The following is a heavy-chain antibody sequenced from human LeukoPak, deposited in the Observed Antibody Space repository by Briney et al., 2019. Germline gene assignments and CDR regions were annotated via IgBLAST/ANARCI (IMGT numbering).Heavy chain of an antibody. D-gene: IGHD4-17*01. Sequence: GGSLRLSCAASGFTFTNYAMSWVRQAPGKGLEWVSTISGSGSSTYYADSVKGRFTISRDNSKNTLYLQMNSLRAEDTAVYYCAKSPYRDYVDFDYWGQGSLVTVSS. CDR1: GFTFTNYA. J-gene: IGHJ4*02. CDR2: ISGSGSST. CDR3: AKSPYRDYVDFDY. V-gene: IGHV3-23*01.